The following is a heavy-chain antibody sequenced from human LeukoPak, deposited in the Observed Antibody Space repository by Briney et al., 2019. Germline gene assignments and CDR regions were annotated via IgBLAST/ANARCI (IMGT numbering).Heavy chain of an antibody. CDR2: MNPNSDNT. J-gene: IGHJ6*03. D-gene: IGHD3-3*01. V-gene: IGHV1-8*03. CDR3: ARGGYDFWSGYSRFGALYYMDV. Sequence: ASVKVSCKASGYTFTSYDINWVRQATGQGLEWMGWMNPNSDNTGYAQKFQGRVTITRNTSISTAYMELSSLRSEDTAVYYCARGGYDFWSGYSRFGALYYMDVWGKGTTVTVSS. CDR1: GYTFTSYD.